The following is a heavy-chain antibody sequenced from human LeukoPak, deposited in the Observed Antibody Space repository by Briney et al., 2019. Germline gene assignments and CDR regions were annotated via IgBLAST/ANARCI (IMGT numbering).Heavy chain of an antibody. D-gene: IGHD2-8*02. Sequence: PSETLSLTCTVSGGSISSYYWSWIRQPPGKGLEWIGYIYYSGSTNYNPSLKSRVTISVDTSKNQFSLKLSSVTAAGTAVYYCARDRYLWLTYYGMDVWGQGTTVTVSS. CDR1: GGSISSYY. CDR3: ARDRYLWLTYYGMDV. J-gene: IGHJ6*02. CDR2: IYYSGST. V-gene: IGHV4-59*01.